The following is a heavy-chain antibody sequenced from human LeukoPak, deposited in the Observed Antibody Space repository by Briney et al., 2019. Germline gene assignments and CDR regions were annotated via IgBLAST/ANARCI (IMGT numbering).Heavy chain of an antibody. Sequence: PGGSLRLSCAASGFTFSSYEMNWVRQAPGKGLEWVSYISSSGSAISYTDSVKGRFTISRDNAKNSLYLQMNSLRAEDTAVYYCARAPRLDVWGQGTTVTVSS. V-gene: IGHV3-48*03. CDR2: ISSSGSAI. CDR3: ARAPRLDV. J-gene: IGHJ6*02. CDR1: GFTFSSYE.